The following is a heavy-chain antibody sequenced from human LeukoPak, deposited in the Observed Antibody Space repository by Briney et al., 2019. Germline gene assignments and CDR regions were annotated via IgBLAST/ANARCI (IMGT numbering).Heavy chain of an antibody. D-gene: IGHD1-26*01. Sequence: QTGGSLRLSCAASGFTFSSYEMNWVRQAPGKGLEWVSYISTSGSTIYYADSVKGRFTISRDNAKDSLYQQVSSLRAEDTAVYYCARGNSGTYYPFDNWGQGTLVTVSS. CDR1: GFTFSSYE. J-gene: IGHJ4*02. CDR3: ARGNSGTYYPFDN. V-gene: IGHV3-48*03. CDR2: ISTSGSTI.